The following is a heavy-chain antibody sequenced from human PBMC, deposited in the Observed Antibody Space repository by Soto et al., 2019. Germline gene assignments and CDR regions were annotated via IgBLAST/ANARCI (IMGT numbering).Heavy chain of an antibody. V-gene: IGHV3-21*01. D-gene: IGHD2-15*01. J-gene: IGHJ4*02. Sequence: GGSLRLSCAASGFTFSSYGMNWVRQAPGRGLEWVSYISSTSSYIYYADPVKGRFTISGDNAKNSLYLQMNSLRAEDTALYYCARSGSCSGSACYSDYWGLGALVTVSS. CDR2: ISSTSSYI. CDR1: GFTFSSYG. CDR3: ARSGSCSGSACYSDY.